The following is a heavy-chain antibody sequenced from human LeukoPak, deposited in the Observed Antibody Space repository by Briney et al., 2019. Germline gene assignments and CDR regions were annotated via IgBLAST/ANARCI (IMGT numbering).Heavy chain of an antibody. J-gene: IGHJ4*02. V-gene: IGHV5-10-1*01. CDR3: ARLRVFCSGDSCYARDY. Sequence: GESLKISCKGSGYSFTSYWISWVRPMPGKGLEWTGRIDPRDSYTNYSPSFQGHVTISADKSISTAYLQWSSLKASDSAMYYCARLRVFCSGDSCYARDYWGQGTLVTVSS. D-gene: IGHD2-15*01. CDR1: GYSFTSYW. CDR2: IDPRDSYT.